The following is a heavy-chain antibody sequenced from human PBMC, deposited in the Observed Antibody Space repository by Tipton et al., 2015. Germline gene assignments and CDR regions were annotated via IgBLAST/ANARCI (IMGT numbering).Heavy chain of an antibody. CDR3: TTTQGY. Sequence: TLSLTCSVSSDSISKYYWSWIRQPPGKELEWIGYIQYSGSTNYNPSLKSRVTISVDTSKTQFSLKMSSVTAADTAVYYCTTTQGYWGQGTLVTVSS. CDR1: SDSISKYY. V-gene: IGHV4-59*12. CDR2: IQYSGST. D-gene: IGHD2-15*01. J-gene: IGHJ4*02.